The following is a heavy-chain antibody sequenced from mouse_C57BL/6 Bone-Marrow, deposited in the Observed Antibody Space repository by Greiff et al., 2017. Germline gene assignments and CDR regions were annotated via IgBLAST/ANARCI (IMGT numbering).Heavy chain of an antibody. CDR1: GYTFTSYW. D-gene: IGHD4-1*01. CDR2: IDPSASYT. J-gene: IGHJ4*01. CDR3: ARRRELGRRAMDY. V-gene: IGHV1-50*01. Sequence: QVQLQQPGAELVKPGASVKLSCKASGYTFTSYWMQWVKQRPGQGLEWIGEIDPSASYTNYNQKFKGKATLTVDTSSSTAYMQLSSLTSEDSAVYYCARRRELGRRAMDYWGQGTSVTVSS.